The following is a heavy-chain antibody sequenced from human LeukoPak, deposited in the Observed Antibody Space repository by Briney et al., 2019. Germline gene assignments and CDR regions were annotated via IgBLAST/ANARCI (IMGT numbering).Heavy chain of an antibody. D-gene: IGHD3-10*01. Sequence: KPSETLSLTCAVSGYSISSGYYWGWTRPPPGKGLEWIGRIYHSGSTYYTPSLKSRVTISVATSKNQFSLKLSSVPAADTAVYYCARHRGPLRGWFDPWGQGTLVTVSS. V-gene: IGHV4-38-2*01. CDR1: GYSISSGYY. CDR3: ARHRGPLRGWFDP. CDR2: IYHSGST. J-gene: IGHJ5*02.